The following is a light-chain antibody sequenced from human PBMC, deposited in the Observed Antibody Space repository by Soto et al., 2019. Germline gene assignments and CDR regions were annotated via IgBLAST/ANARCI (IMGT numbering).Light chain of an antibody. CDR2: DVT. CDR3: CSYVGNYSWL. V-gene: IGLV2-11*01. CDR1: RSDVAGYNY. J-gene: IGLJ2*01. Sequence: QSALTQPRSVSGSPGQSVTISFTGTRSDVAGYNYVSWFQQHPDKAPKLMIYDVTKRPSGVPDRFSGSKSGNTASLTISGLQAADEADYYCCSYVGNYSWLFGGGTQLTVL.